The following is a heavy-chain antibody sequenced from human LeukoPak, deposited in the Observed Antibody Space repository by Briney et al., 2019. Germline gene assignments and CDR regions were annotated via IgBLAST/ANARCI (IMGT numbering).Heavy chain of an antibody. D-gene: IGHD3-16*01. V-gene: IGHV3-23*01. Sequence: GGSLRLSCVVSGITLSNYGMSWVRQAPGKGLEWVSGISERGGSTNYADSVKGRFIISRDNSKNTLYLQMNSLRAEDTAVYYCARGYGGTYYYYMDVWGKGTTVTVSS. CDR1: GITLSNYG. CDR3: ARGYGGTYYYYMDV. CDR2: ISERGGST. J-gene: IGHJ6*03.